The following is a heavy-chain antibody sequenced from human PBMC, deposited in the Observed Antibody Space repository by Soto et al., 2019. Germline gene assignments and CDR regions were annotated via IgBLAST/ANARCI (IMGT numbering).Heavy chain of an antibody. CDR2: ISSSSSYI. Sequence: EVQLVESGGGLVKPGGSLRLSCAASGFTFSSYSMNWVRQAPGKGLEWVSSISSSSSYIYYADSVKGLFTISRDNAKNSLYLQINSLRAEVTAVYYCARDQPGYSYGYGVGYWGQGTLVTFSS. V-gene: IGHV3-21*01. D-gene: IGHD5-18*01. CDR3: ARDQPGYSYGYGVGY. CDR1: GFTFSSYS. J-gene: IGHJ4*02.